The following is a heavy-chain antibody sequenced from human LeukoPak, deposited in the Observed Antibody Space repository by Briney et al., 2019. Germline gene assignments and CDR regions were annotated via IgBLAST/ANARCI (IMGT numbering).Heavy chain of an antibody. V-gene: IGHV4-59*08. D-gene: IGHD5-18*01. CDR2: IYHTGST. J-gene: IGHJ6*03. CDR3: AGGSYDYYYMDV. CDR1: GGSISDYY. Sequence: PTETLSLTCTVSGGSISDYYWSWIRQPPGKGLEWIGYIYHTGSTNHNPSLKSRVTISVDTSKNQFSLKLSSVTAADTAVYYCAGGSYDYYYMDVWGKGTTVTVSS.